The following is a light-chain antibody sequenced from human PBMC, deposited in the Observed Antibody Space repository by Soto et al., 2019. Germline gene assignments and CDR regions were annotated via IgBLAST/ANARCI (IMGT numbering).Light chain of an antibody. CDR1: QSVSSN. Sequence: EIVMTQSPATLSVSPGERATLSCRASQSVSSNLAWYQQKPGQAPRLLIYGASTRATGIPARFSGSGSGTELTLTVSRLQSEDFAVYFCQHYNNWPRTFGQGTKVEFK. V-gene: IGKV3-15*01. CDR3: QHYNNWPRT. CDR2: GAS. J-gene: IGKJ1*01.